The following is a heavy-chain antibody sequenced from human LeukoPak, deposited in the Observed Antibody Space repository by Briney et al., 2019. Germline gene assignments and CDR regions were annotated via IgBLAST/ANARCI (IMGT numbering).Heavy chain of an antibody. J-gene: IGHJ3*02. Sequence: GESLKISCAASGFTFSSYGMHWVRQAPGKGLEWVAIIWYDGSKKFYTDSVKGRFTISRDNSKNTLYLQMNSLRAEDTAVYYCARDEAVMTTVLSDAFDIWGQGTMVTVSS. CDR3: ARDEAVMTTVLSDAFDI. V-gene: IGHV3-33*01. CDR1: GFTFSSYG. CDR2: IWYDGSKK. D-gene: IGHD4-17*01.